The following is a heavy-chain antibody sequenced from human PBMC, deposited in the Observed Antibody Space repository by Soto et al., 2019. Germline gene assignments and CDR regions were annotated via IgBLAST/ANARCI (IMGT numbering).Heavy chain of an antibody. CDR2: IKSKTDGGTT. D-gene: IGHD4-17*01. J-gene: IGHJ4*02. Sequence: GGSLRLSXAASGFTFSNAWMSWVRQAPGKGLEWVGRIKSKTDGGTTDYAAPVKGRFTISRDDSKNTLYLQMNSLKTEDTAVYYCTTAFHGDYYYFGYWGQGTLVTVSS. CDR1: GFTFSNAW. V-gene: IGHV3-15*01. CDR3: TTAFHGDYYYFGY.